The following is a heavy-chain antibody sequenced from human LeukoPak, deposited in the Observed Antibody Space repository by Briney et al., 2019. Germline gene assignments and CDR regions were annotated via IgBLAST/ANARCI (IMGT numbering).Heavy chain of an antibody. Sequence: GGSLRLSCAASGFTFSSYAMSWVRQAPGKGLEWVSAISGRGGSTYYADSVKGRFTISRDNSKNTLYLQMNSLRAEDTAVYYCAKDRGAAAGRAVFDYWGQGTLVTVSS. V-gene: IGHV3-23*01. CDR3: AKDRGAAAGRAVFDY. CDR1: GFTFSSYA. CDR2: ISGRGGST. J-gene: IGHJ4*02. D-gene: IGHD6-13*01.